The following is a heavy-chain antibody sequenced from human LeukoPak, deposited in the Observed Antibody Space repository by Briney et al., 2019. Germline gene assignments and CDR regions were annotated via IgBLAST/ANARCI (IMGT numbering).Heavy chain of an antibody. V-gene: IGHV1-18*01. CDR1: GYTFTSYG. Sequence: ASVKVSCKASGYTFTSYGISWVRQAPGQGLEWMGWISAYNGNTNYVQKVQGRVIMTRDTSTSTAYMDVRSLRSDDTAVYYCARLEWELRAIDYWGQGTLVTVSS. D-gene: IGHD1-26*01. J-gene: IGHJ4*02. CDR2: ISAYNGNT. CDR3: ARLEWELRAIDY.